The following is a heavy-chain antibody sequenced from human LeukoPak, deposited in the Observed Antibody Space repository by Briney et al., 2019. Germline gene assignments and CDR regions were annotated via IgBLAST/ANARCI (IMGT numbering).Heavy chain of an antibody. J-gene: IGHJ4*02. Sequence: QAGGSLRLSCAASGFTFTSYWMHWVRQAPGKGLVWVSRINGDGSSTTYADSVRGRFTIFRDNAKNTLYLQMNSLRAEDTAVYYCATSIDYNGGTYSPYYFDYWGQGTLVTVSS. CDR1: GFTFTSYW. D-gene: IGHD2-8*01. CDR2: INGDGSST. V-gene: IGHV3-74*01. CDR3: ATSIDYNGGTYSPYYFDY.